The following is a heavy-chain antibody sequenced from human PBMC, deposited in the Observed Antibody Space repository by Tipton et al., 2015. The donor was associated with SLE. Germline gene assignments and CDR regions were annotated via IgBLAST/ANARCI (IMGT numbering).Heavy chain of an antibody. CDR3: ARGKISRPSGSYYLASKRFDS. J-gene: IGHJ5*01. CDR1: GGPIISYY. D-gene: IGHD3-10*01. V-gene: IGHV4-59*12. Sequence: TLSLTCTVSGGPIISYYWTWIRQPPGKGLEWIGFSYYNGNTKSNPSLKSRVIISVDTSKNQFSLNLRSVTAADTAVYYCARGKISRPSGSYYLASKRFDSWGQGVLVTVSS. CDR2: SYYNGNT.